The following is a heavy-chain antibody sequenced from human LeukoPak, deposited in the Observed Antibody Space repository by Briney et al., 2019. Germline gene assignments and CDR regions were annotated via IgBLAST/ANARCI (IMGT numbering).Heavy chain of an antibody. D-gene: IGHD3-9*01. CDR2: IYYSGST. CDR1: GGSISSYY. CDR3: ARARDDILTGYSGVYFDY. Sequence: PLQTLSLTCAVPGGSISSYYWSWIRQPPGKGLEWIGYIYYSGSTNYNPSLKSRVTISVDTSKNQFSLKLSSVTAADTAVYYCARARDDILTGYSGVYFDYWGQGTLVTVSS. J-gene: IGHJ4*02. V-gene: IGHV4-59*01.